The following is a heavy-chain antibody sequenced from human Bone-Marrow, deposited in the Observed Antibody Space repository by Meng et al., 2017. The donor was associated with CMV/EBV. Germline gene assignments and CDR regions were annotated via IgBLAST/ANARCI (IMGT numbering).Heavy chain of an antibody. CDR1: GFTFSSYS. CDR3: ARVSSCYTCYYGRDV. CDR2: ISSSSSYI. Sequence: GGSLRLSCAASGFTFSSYSMNWVRQAPGKGLEWVSSISSSSSYIYYADSVKGRFTISRDNAKNSLYLQMNSLRAEDTAVYYCARVSSCYTCYYGRDVWGQGTTVTV. D-gene: IGHD2-2*02. V-gene: IGHV3-21*01. J-gene: IGHJ6*02.